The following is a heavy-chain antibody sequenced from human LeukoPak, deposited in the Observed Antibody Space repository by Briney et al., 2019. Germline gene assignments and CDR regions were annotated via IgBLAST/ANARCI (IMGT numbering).Heavy chain of an antibody. V-gene: IGHV3-74*01. Sequence: GGSLRLSCVVSGFTFSSYWMHWVRQAPGKGLAWVSRIKSDGSSTSYADSVKGRFTISRDNAKNTLYLQMNSLRAEDTAVYYCARGESSPVYWGQGTLVTVSS. D-gene: IGHD6-13*01. J-gene: IGHJ4*02. CDR2: IKSDGSST. CDR1: GFTFSSYW. CDR3: ARGESSPVY.